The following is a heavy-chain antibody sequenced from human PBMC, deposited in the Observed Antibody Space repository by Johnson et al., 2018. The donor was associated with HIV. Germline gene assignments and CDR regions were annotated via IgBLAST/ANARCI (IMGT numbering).Heavy chain of an antibody. D-gene: IGHD2-2*01. V-gene: IGHV3-30-3*01. CDR3: ARLYCSSTSCYEGGGDAFDI. CDR1: GFTFSSYA. CDR2: ISYDGSNK. J-gene: IGHJ3*02. Sequence: MQLVESGGGVVQPGRSLRLSCAASGFTFSSYAMHWVRQAPGKGLEWVAVISYDGSNKYYADSVKGRFTISRDNSKNTLYLQMNSLRDEDTAVYYCARLYCSSTSCYEGGGDAFDIWGQGTMVTVSS.